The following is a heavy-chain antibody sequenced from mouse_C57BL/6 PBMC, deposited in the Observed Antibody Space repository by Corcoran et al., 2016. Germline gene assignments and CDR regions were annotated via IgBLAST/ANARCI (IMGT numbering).Heavy chain of an antibody. Sequence: QIQLVQSGPELKKPGETVKISCKASGYTFTTYGMSWVKQAPGKGLKWMGWINTYSGVPTYADDFKGRFAFSLETSASTAYLQINNLKNEDTATYFGARHDGYYKYYFDYWGQGTTLTVSS. J-gene: IGHJ2*01. CDR1: GYTFTTYG. D-gene: IGHD2-3*01. CDR2: INTYSGVP. CDR3: ARHDGYYKYYFDY. V-gene: IGHV9-3*01.